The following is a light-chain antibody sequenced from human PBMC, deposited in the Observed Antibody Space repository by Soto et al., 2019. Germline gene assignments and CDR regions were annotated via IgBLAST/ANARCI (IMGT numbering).Light chain of an antibody. CDR3: QHYNSYSEA. J-gene: IGKJ1*01. CDR1: QTISSW. V-gene: IGKV1-5*03. CDR2: KAS. Sequence: DIQMTQSPSSLSASVGDRVPITCRASQTISSWLAWYQQKPGKAPKLLIDKASTLKSGVPSRFSGRGSGTEFTLTISSLQPDDFATYYCQHYNSYSEAFGQGTKVDI.